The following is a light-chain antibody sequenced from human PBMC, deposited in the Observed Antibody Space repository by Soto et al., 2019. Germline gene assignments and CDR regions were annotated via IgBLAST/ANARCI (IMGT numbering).Light chain of an antibody. CDR2: DAS. V-gene: IGKV3-11*01. CDR1: QSVSSY. Sequence: EIVSTQSTVTLSWAPGGRSTLCGGASQSVSSYLAWYQQKPVQARRLLIYDASNRATGIPARFSGGGSGTDFTLTIDNLEPEDFAIYYCQQRSNWPPITVGPGTRLDIK. J-gene: IGKJ5*01. CDR3: QQRSNWPPIT.